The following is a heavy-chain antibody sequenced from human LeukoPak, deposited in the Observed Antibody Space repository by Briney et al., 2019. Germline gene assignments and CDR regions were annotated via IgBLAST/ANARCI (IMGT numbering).Heavy chain of an antibody. J-gene: IGHJ4*02. CDR3: ARGRLYCSSTSCYRGSLFY. CDR2: MYYSGST. CDR1: GGSISSSSYY. V-gene: IGHV4-39*07. Sequence: SETLSLTCTVSGGSISSSSYYWSWIRQPPGKGLEWIGSMYYSGSTYYNPSLKSRVTISVDTSKKQFSLKLSSVTAADTAVYYCARGRLYCSSTSCYRGSLFYWGQGTLVTVSS. D-gene: IGHD2-2*01.